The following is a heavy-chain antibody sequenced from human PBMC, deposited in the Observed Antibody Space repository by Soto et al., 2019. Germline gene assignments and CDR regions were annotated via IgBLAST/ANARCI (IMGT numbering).Heavy chain of an antibody. CDR3: XRDSRTGCSSINXXXH. V-gene: IGHV4-4*02. D-gene: IGHD6-13*01. CDR2: IWHTGRP. Sequence: QLQLRESGPGLVQPSGTLSLTCDVSGDSLTNNHWWSWVRQAPGKGLEWIGEIWHTGRPNYNPSLKSRVAISIDKSKHQFSLKLSSVTAADTAXXXXXRDSRTGCSSINXXXHWGXXT. CDR1: GDSLTNNHW. J-gene: IGHJ4*01.